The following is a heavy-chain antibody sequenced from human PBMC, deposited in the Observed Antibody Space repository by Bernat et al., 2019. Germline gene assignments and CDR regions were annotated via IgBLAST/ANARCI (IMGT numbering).Heavy chain of an antibody. CDR2: IWYDGSNK. J-gene: IGHJ5*02. V-gene: IGHV3-33*01. D-gene: IGHD3-10*01. CDR1: GFTFSSYG. Sequence: QVQLVESGGGVVQPGRSLRLSCAASGFTFSSYGMHWVRQAPGKGLEWVAVIWYDGSNKYNADSVKGRFTISRDNSKNTLYLQMKSLRAEDTAVYYCARGNYGSGSYYNELFDPWGQGTLVTVSS. CDR3: ARGNYGSGSYYNELFDP.